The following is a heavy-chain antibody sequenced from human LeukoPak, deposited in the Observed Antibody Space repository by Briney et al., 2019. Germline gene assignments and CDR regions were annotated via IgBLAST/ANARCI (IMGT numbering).Heavy chain of an antibody. D-gene: IGHD3-22*01. CDR1: GFTFSSYA. CDR2: INQDGSEK. Sequence: EGSLRLSCAASGFTFSSYAMSWVRQAPGKGLEWVANINQDGSEKHYVDSVKGRFTISRDNAKNSLYLQMNSLRAEDTAVYYCAREEGIDGSGYYYVLGYWGQGTLVTVSS. CDR3: AREEGIDGSGYYYVLGY. V-gene: IGHV3-7*01. J-gene: IGHJ4*02.